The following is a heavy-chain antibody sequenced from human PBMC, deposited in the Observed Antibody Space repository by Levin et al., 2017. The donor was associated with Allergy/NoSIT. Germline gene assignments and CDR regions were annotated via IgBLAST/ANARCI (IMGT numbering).Heavy chain of an antibody. CDR1: GFTFSSYN. Sequence: NAGGSLRLSCTASGFTFSSYNMNWVRQALGKGLEWVSSTGTAGKYIYYADSVKGRFTISRDNAKNSLYLQMNSLRAEDTAVYYCVRGSNTMIRADPLDYWGQGTLVTVSS. CDR2: TGTAGKYI. V-gene: IGHV3-21*01. CDR3: VRGSNTMIRADPLDY. J-gene: IGHJ4*02. D-gene: IGHD3-10*01.